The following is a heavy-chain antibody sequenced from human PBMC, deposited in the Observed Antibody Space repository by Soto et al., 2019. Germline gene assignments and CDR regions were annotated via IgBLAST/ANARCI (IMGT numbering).Heavy chain of an antibody. D-gene: IGHD3-22*01. CDR2: ISSSSSYI. Sequence: EVQLVESGGGLVKPGGSLRLSCAASGFTFSSYSMNWVRQAPGKGLEWVSSISSSSSYIYYADSVKGRFTISRDNAKNSLYLQMNSLRAEDTAVYYCARDGYDSSGYGRYYYGMDVWGQGTTVTVSS. CDR1: GFTFSSYS. J-gene: IGHJ6*02. CDR3: ARDGYDSSGYGRYYYGMDV. V-gene: IGHV3-21*01.